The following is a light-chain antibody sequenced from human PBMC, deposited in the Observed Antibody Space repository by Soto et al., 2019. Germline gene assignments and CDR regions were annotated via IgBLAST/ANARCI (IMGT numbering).Light chain of an antibody. V-gene: IGLV2-8*01. CDR3: SSYAGSDNQGVYF. J-gene: IGLJ1*01. Sequence: QSALTQPPSASGSPGQSVTISCTGTSSDVGGYNYVSWYQQHPGKAPKLMIYEVTRRPSGVPDRFSGSKSGNTASLTVSGLQAEDEAYYYCSSYAGSDNQGVYFFGTGTKLTVL. CDR2: EVT. CDR1: SSDVGGYNY.